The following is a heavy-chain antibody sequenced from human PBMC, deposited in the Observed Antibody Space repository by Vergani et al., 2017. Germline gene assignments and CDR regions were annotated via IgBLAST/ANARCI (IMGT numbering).Heavy chain of an antibody. CDR2: INPSGGHT. J-gene: IGHJ4*02. CDR1: GYTFSNYY. CDR3: ARGGYGILTGYRY. V-gene: IGHV1-46*03. Sequence: QVQVVQSGAEVKKSGASVKVSCKTSGYTFSNYYMHWVRQAPGQGLEWMGIINPSGGHTNYAQKFQGRVTMTRDTSTSTFYMELSSLRSEDTAIYYCARGGYGILTGYRYLGQGTLVTVSA. D-gene: IGHD3-9*01.